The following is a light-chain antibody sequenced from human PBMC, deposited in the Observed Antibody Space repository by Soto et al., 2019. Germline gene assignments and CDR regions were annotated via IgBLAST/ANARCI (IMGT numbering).Light chain of an antibody. Sequence: EIVLTQSPATLSLSPGERATLSCRASQSVSSYLAWYQQKPGQAPNLLIYDASNRATGIPARFSGSGSGTAFTLTIGSLAPEDFAVYSCQQRSNWPVTFGQGTKVDIK. V-gene: IGKV3-11*01. CDR1: QSVSSY. CDR3: QQRSNWPVT. CDR2: DAS. J-gene: IGKJ1*01.